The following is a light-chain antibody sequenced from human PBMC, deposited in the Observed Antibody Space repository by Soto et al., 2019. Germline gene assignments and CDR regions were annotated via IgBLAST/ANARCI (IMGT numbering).Light chain of an antibody. V-gene: IGKV3-11*01. J-gene: IGKJ4*01. Sequence: EILMTPSPDTLSVSPGDSATLSCRASQRVYSNFAWYQQRPGQAPRLLIYDASTRATGIPPRFSGSGSGTDFTLTISSLEPEDFAVYYCQQRSNSFGGGTKVDIK. CDR2: DAS. CDR1: QRVYSN. CDR3: QQRSNS.